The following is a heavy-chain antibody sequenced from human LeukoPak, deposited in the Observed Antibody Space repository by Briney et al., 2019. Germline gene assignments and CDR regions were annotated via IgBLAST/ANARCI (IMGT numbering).Heavy chain of an antibody. CDR3: ARASISRSYPPYYYYYGMDV. Sequence: SETLSLTCAVSGGSISSGGYSWSWIRQPPGKGLEWIVYIYHSGSTYYNPSLKSRVTISVDRSKNQFSLKLSSVTAADTAVYYCARASISRSYPPYYYYYGMDVWGQGTTVTVSS. V-gene: IGHV4-30-2*01. D-gene: IGHD3-9*01. CDR2: IYHSGST. CDR1: GGSISSGGYS. J-gene: IGHJ6*02.